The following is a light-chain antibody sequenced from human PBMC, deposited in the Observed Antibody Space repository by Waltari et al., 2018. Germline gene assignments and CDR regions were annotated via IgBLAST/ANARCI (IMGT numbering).Light chain of an antibody. CDR3: QQYSRYPYT. CDR2: AAS. J-gene: IGKJ2*01. V-gene: IGKV1-16*01. CDR1: QGISNQ. Sequence: DIHLTQSPSSLSESVGDRVTITCRATQGISNQLACFQQKPEKSPKSLIYAASSLQSGVPSRFSGSGSGTDFTLTISSLQPKDFSTFYCQQYSRYPYTGCQWTKLEI.